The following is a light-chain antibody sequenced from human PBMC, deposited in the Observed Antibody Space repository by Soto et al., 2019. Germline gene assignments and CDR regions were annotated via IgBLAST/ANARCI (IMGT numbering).Light chain of an antibody. CDR3: QQYNNWPPIT. CDR2: ATS. Sequence: EIVMTQSPATLSVSPGERATLSCRTSQSVTTNLAWYQQKPGQAPRLLIYATSIRAPGIPARFSGSGSGTDFTLTISSLQSEDFAVYHCQQYNNWPPITFGQGTRLENK. CDR1: QSVTTN. J-gene: IGKJ5*01. V-gene: IGKV3-15*01.